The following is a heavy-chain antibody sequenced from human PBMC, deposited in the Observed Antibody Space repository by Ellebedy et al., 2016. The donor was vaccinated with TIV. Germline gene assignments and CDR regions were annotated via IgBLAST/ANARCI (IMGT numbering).Heavy chain of an antibody. D-gene: IGHD3-3*01. CDR2: IYHSGST. CDR1: GGSISSSNW. V-gene: IGHV4-4*02. J-gene: IGHJ5*02. CDR3: ARALIPPGEWLLIGLGEWFDP. Sequence: GSLRLSXAVSGGSISSSNWWSWVRQPPGKGLEWIGEIYHSGSTNYNPSLKSRVTISVDKSKNQFSLKLSSVTAADTAVYYCARALIPPGEWLLIGLGEWFDPWGQGTLVTVSS.